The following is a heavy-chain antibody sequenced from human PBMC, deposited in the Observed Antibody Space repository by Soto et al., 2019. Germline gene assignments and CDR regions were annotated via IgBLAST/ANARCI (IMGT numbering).Heavy chain of an antibody. Sequence: GGSLRLSCAASGFNFSDHYMDWVRQAPGKGLEWVGRTRNKANSYATEYAASVKGRFTISRDDSKNSLYLQMNSLKTEDTAVYYCARVNWGDMDVWGQGTTVTVSS. CDR2: TRNKANSYAT. CDR1: GFNFSDHY. V-gene: IGHV3-72*01. D-gene: IGHD7-27*01. J-gene: IGHJ6*02. CDR3: ARVNWGDMDV.